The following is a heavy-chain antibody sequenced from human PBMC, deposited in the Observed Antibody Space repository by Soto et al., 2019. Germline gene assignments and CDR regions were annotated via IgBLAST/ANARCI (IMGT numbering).Heavy chain of an antibody. Sequence: QVQLVESGGGVVQPGRSLRLSCAASGFTFSSYGMHWVRQAPGKGLEWVAVIWYDGSNKYYADSVKGRFTISRDNSKNTLYLQMNSLGAEDTAVYYCAREYCSGGSCYEGAFDYWGQGTLVTVSS. V-gene: IGHV3-33*01. CDR1: GFTFSSYG. J-gene: IGHJ4*02. CDR2: IWYDGSNK. D-gene: IGHD2-15*01. CDR3: AREYCSGGSCYEGAFDY.